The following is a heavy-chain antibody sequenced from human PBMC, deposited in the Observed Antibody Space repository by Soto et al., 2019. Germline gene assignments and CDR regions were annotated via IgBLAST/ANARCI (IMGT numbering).Heavy chain of an antibody. D-gene: IGHD3-3*01. V-gene: IGHV4-59*12. CDR2: IYYSGST. Sequence: QVQLQESGPGLVKPSETLSLTCTVSGGSISSYYWSWIRQPPGKGLEWIGYIYYSGSTNYNPSLKSRVTISVDTSKNQFSLKLSSVTAADTAVYYCAREMRRSLDYYGMDVWGQGTTVTVSS. J-gene: IGHJ6*02. CDR1: GGSISSYY. CDR3: AREMRRSLDYYGMDV.